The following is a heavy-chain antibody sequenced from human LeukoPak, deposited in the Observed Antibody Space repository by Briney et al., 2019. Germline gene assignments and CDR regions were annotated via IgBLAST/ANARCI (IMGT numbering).Heavy chain of an antibody. CDR2: INPDGSST. V-gene: IGHV3-74*01. D-gene: IGHD5-12*01. CDR1: GFAFSTFW. Sequence: PGGSLRLSCAASGFAFSTFWMYWVRQTPEKGLVWVSRINPDGSSTTYADFVKGRFTISRDNAKNTLYLQMNNLRAEDTAIYYCSTLYSPAPSDFWGQGTVVTVSS. CDR3: STLYSPAPSDF. J-gene: IGHJ3*01.